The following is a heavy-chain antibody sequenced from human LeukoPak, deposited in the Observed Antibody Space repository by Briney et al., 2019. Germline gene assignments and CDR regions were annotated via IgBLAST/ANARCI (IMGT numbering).Heavy chain of an antibody. CDR1: GGTFSSYA. CDR2: IIPIFGTA. D-gene: IGHD3-3*01. J-gene: IGHJ3*02. Sequence: SVKVSCKASGGTFSSYAISWVRQAPGQGLEWMGGIIPIFGTANYAQKFQGRVTITADKSTSTAYMELSSLRSEDTAVYYCARDRYYDFWSGYSSPDAFDIWGQGTMVTVSS. CDR3: ARDRYYDFWSGYSSPDAFDI. V-gene: IGHV1-69*06.